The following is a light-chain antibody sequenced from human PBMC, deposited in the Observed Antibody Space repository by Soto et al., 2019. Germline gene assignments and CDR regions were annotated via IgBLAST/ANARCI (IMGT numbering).Light chain of an antibody. CDR1: QTVISDY. Sequence: EIVLTQSPGTLSLSPGDSATLSCRASQTVISDYLAWYQQTHGQAPRLLIYGASSRATDTPDRFSGRGSGTDFSLTISRLEPGDFAVYYCQHYGYPQWTFGQGTKVDIK. CDR3: QHYGYPQWT. V-gene: IGKV3-20*01. J-gene: IGKJ1*01. CDR2: GAS.